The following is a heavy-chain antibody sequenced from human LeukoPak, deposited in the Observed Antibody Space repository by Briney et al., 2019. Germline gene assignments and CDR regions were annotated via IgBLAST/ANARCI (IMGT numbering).Heavy chain of an antibody. J-gene: IGHJ4*02. V-gene: IGHV1-18*01. D-gene: IGHD3-22*01. CDR2: ISTGNGNT. CDR1: GDTFIRYG. CDR3: ARVANYYDSSGDDY. Sequence: GASVKVSCKASGDTFIRYGITWVRQAPGQGLEWMGWISTGNGNTNSGQKFQGRVTMTTDTSTGTAYMELRSLRSDDTAMYYCARVANYYDSSGDDYWGQGTLVTVSS.